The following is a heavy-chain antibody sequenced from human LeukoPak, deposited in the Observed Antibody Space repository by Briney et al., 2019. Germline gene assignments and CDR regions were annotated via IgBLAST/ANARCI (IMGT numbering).Heavy chain of an antibody. D-gene: IGHD6-13*01. Sequence: PGGSLRLPCAASGFTFSGYAMHWVRQAPGKGLEYVSAIISNGESTYYSDSVKDRFTISRDNSKNTLYLQMSSLRPEDTAVYYCVKSASTWYLFDYWGQGTLATVSS. CDR2: IISNGEST. V-gene: IGHV3-64*03. CDR3: VKSASTWYLFDY. J-gene: IGHJ4*02. CDR1: GFTFSGYA.